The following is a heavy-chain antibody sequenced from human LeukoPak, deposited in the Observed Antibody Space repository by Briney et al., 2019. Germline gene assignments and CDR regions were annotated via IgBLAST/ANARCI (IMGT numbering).Heavy chain of an antibody. Sequence: PSETLSLTCTVSGGSISSYYWSWIRQPPGKGLEWIGYIYYSGSTNYNPSLKSRVTISVDTSKNQFSLKLSSVTAADTAVYYCARQGADCSGGSCYLSDWFDPWGQGTLVTVSS. CDR1: GGSISSYY. J-gene: IGHJ5*02. CDR3: ARQGADCSGGSCYLSDWFDP. V-gene: IGHV4-59*08. D-gene: IGHD2-15*01. CDR2: IYYSGST.